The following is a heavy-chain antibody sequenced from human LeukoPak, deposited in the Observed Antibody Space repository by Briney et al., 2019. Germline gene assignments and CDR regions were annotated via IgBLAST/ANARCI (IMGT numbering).Heavy chain of an antibody. V-gene: IGHV4-59*08. CDR3: ASLGYSYGPVNF. D-gene: IGHD5-18*01. CDR2: IYYSGST. Sequence: SETLSLTCTVSGGSISSYYWSWLRQPPGKGLEWIGYIYYSGSTNYNPSLKRRVAISVDTSKSQFSLKLSSVTAADTAVYYCASLGYSYGPVNFWGQGTLVTVSS. CDR1: GGSISSYY. J-gene: IGHJ4*02.